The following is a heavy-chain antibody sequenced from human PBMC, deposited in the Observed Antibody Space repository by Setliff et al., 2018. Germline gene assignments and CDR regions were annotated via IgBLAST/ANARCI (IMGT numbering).Heavy chain of an antibody. Sequence: PSETLSLTCTVSGGSVGNSYYYWNWIRQPAGKGLEWIGRIYTTWSTNYNPSLKSRVTISLDTSKRQFSLKLNSVTAADTAVYYCARDKGDGYGVDAYAGGGFDIWGQGTMVTVSS. V-gene: IGHV4-61*02. CDR2: IYTTWST. D-gene: IGHD4-17*01. CDR1: GGSVGNSYYY. J-gene: IGHJ3*02. CDR3: ARDKGDGYGVDAYAGGGFDI.